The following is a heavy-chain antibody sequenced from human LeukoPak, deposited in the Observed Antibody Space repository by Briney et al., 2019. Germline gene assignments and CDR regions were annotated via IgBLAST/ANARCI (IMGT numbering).Heavy chain of an antibody. CDR1: GYNFTNYW. CDR3: ATGAGPAAGNY. V-gene: IGHV5-10-1*01. J-gene: IGHJ4*02. CDR2: IDPSDSYT. D-gene: IGHD6-13*01. Sequence: AGESLKISCKGSGYNFTNYWISWVRQMPGKGLEWMGRIDPSDSYTNYSPSFQGHVTISADKSITTAYLQWSSLKASDTAMYYCATGAGPAAGNYWGQGTLVTVSS.